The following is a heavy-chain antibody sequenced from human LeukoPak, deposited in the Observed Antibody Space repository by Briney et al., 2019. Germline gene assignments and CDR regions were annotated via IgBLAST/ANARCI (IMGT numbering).Heavy chain of an antibody. CDR3: ARDGLGSSWYGDFDY. CDR1: GFTFSSYG. Sequence: PGGSLRLSCAASGFTFSSYGMHWVRQAPGKGLEWVAVISYDGSNKYYADSVKGRFTISRDNSKNTLYLQMNSLRAEDTAVYYCARDGLGSSWYGDFDYWGQGTLVIVFS. CDR2: ISYDGSNK. J-gene: IGHJ4*02. V-gene: IGHV3-30*19. D-gene: IGHD6-13*01.